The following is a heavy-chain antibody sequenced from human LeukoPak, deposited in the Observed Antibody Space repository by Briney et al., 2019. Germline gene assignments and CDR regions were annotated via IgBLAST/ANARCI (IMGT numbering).Heavy chain of an antibody. D-gene: IGHD3-22*01. CDR2: LTGSGASA. V-gene: IGHV3-23*01. CDR1: GFTFSSYA. J-gene: IGHJ4*02. Sequence: PGGSLRLSCAASGFTFSSYAMSWVHQAPGKGLEWVSGLTGSGASAYYADSVKGRFTISGDNSKNTLYLQLNSLRAEDTAVYYCAKVSSPYHYDSGGRNYYFDYWGQGTLVTVSS. CDR3: AKVSSPYHYDSGGRNYYFDY.